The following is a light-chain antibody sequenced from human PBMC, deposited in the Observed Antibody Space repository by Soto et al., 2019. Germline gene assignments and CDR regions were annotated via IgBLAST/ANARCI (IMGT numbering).Light chain of an antibody. CDR1: QRISGY. J-gene: IGKJ1*01. Sequence: EIVLTQSPATLSLSPGERATLSCRASQRISGYLGWYQQKPGQAPRLLIYDASNRATGIPVRFSGSGSGTDYTLTITNLEPEDFEIYYCQQRSNWPWTFGQGTKVDIK. CDR2: DAS. V-gene: IGKV3-11*01. CDR3: QQRSNWPWT.